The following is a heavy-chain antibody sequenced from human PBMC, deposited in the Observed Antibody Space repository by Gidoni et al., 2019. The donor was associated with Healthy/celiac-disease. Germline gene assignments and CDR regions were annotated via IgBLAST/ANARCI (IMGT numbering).Heavy chain of an antibody. V-gene: IGHV1-69*01. CDR3: ARAQDGYSSSWPSFDY. Sequence: QVQLVQSGAEVKKPGSSVKVSCRASGGTCSSYAIRWVRQAPGQGLEWMGGIIPIFGTANYAQKFQGRVTITADESTSTAYMELSSLRSEDTAVYYCARAQDGYSSSWPSFDYWGQGTLVTVSS. CDR1: GGTCSSYA. D-gene: IGHD6-13*01. J-gene: IGHJ4*02. CDR2: IIPIFGTA.